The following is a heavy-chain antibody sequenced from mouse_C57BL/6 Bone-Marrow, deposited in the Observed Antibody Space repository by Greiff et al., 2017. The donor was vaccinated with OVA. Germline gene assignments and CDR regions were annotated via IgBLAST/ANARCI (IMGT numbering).Heavy chain of an antibody. CDR1: GYSITSGYY. Sequence: EVKLLESGPGLVKPSQSLSLTCSVTGYSITSGYYWNWIRQFPGNKLEWMGYISYDGSNNYNPSLKNRISITRDTSKNQFFLKLNSVTTEDTATYYCAVFIKGYWGQGTTLTVSS. J-gene: IGHJ2*01. D-gene: IGHD1-1*01. V-gene: IGHV3-6*01. CDR3: AVFIKGY. CDR2: ISYDGSN.